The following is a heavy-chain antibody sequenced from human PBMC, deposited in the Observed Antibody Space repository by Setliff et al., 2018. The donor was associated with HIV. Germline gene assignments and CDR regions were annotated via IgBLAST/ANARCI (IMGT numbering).Heavy chain of an antibody. CDR3: ARDRPRRIVVATNLPNAVDV. V-gene: IGHV3-23*01. J-gene: IGHJ3*01. D-gene: IGHD2-15*01. CDR2: IGAVGTPT. CDR1: GFAFSTYA. Sequence: PGGSLRLSCAASGFAFSTYAMGWVRQAAGKGLEWVSTIGAVGTPTHYAESVKGRFTISKDNSNNTLYLQMHGLRADDTAVYYCARDRPRRIVVATNLPNAVDVWGHGTLVTVSS.